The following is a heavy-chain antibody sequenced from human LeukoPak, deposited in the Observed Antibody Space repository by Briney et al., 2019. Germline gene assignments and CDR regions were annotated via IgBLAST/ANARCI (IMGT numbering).Heavy chain of an antibody. D-gene: IGHD3-9*01. Sequence: GRSLRLSCAASGFTFDDYAMHWVRQAPGKGLEWVSSISSSSSYIYYADSVKGRFTISRDNAKNSLYLQMNSLRAEDTAVYYCVDDAFDIWGQGTMVTVSS. J-gene: IGHJ3*02. CDR2: ISSSSSYI. V-gene: IGHV3-21*01. CDR3: VDDAFDI. CDR1: GFTFDDYA.